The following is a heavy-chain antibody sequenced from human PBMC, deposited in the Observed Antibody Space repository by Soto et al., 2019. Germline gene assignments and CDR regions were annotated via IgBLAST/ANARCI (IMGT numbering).Heavy chain of an antibody. CDR2: IYYSGRT. J-gene: IGHJ6*02. CDR3: ARGSGGDWYYYYGMDV. V-gene: IGHV4-59*01. Sequence: SETLSLTCTVSGGSISSYYWSWIRQPPGKGLEWIGYIYYSGRTNYNPSLKSRVTISVDTSKNQFSLKLSSVTAADTAVYYCARGSGGDWYYYYGMDVWGQGTTVTVSS. D-gene: IGHD3-10*01. CDR1: GGSISSYY.